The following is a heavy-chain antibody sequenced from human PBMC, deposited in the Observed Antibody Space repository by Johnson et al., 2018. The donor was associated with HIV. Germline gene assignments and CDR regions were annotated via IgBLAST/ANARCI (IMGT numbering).Heavy chain of an antibody. CDR2: IGRSGTTI. D-gene: IGHD1-1*01. Sequence: QVQLVESGGGLVQPGGSLRLSCAASGFSISDYYMSWIRQAPGKGLEWISYIGRSGTTIYYADSVKGRFTISRDNTKNSLYLQMKSLRAEDTAVYYCARGGYNWNDFLNDAFDMWGQGTVVTVSS. CDR3: ARGGYNWNDFLNDAFDM. V-gene: IGHV3-11*04. J-gene: IGHJ3*02. CDR1: GFSISDYY.